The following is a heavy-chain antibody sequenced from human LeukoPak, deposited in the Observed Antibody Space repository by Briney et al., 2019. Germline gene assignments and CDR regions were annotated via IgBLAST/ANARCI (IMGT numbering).Heavy chain of an antibody. Sequence: PGGSLRVSCAASGFTFDDYAMHWVRQAPGKGMECVSGIRWNSGGIGYADSVKGRFTISRDNAKNSLYLQMNSLRAEDTALYYCAKDIGGDPYCGGDCHSRGAFDIWGQGTMVTVSS. CDR1: GFTFDDYA. J-gene: IGHJ3*02. V-gene: IGHV3-9*01. CDR2: IRWNSGGI. CDR3: AKDIGGDPYCGGDCHSRGAFDI. D-gene: IGHD2-21*02.